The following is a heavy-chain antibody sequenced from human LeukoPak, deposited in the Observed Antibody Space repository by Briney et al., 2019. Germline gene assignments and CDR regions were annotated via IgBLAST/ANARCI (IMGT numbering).Heavy chain of an antibody. Sequence: KTGGSLRLSCAASGLTFSDYYMSWIRQAPGKGLEWVSYISSSGSTIYYADSVKGRFTISRDNAKNSLYLQMNSLRAEDTAVYYCARDGVYCSSTSCQGSWFDPWGQGTLVTVSS. D-gene: IGHD2-2*01. V-gene: IGHV3-11*01. CDR3: ARDGVYCSSTSCQGSWFDP. CDR1: GLTFSDYY. CDR2: ISSSGSTI. J-gene: IGHJ5*02.